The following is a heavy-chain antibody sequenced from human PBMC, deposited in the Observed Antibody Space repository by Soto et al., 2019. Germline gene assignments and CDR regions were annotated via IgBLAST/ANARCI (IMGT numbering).Heavy chain of an antibody. CDR1: GGSFRGYF. CDR3: QGGDF. V-gene: IGHV4-34*01. J-gene: IGHJ4*02. D-gene: IGHD2-8*01. CDR2: INDSGST. Sequence: SETLSLTCAVSGGSFRGYFWSWIRQSPDKGLEWIGEINDSGSTYYNPSFRSRLTLSVDTSKSQISLRLTSVSAADSAVYDGQGGDFWGQGTRVTVSS.